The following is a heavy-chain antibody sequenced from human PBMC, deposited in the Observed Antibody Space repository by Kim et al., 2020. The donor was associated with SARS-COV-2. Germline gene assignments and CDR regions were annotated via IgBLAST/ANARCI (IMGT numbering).Heavy chain of an antibody. CDR3: AKDGSITMVRGVIITPYWRWFFDL. CDR1: GFTFSSYA. CDR2: ISGSGGST. J-gene: IGHJ2*01. D-gene: IGHD3-10*01. Sequence: GGSLRLSCAASGFTFSSYAMSWVRQAPGKGLEWVSAISGSGGSTYYADSVKGRFTISRDNSKNTLYLQMNSLRAEDTAVYYCAKDGSITMVRGVIITPYWRWFFDLWGRGTLVTVSS. V-gene: IGHV3-23*01.